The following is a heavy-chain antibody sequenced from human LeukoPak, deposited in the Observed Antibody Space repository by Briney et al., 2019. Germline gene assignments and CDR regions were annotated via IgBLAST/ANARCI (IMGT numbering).Heavy chain of an antibody. J-gene: IGHJ4*02. CDR3: ARGYYYDSSGYYPYFDY. CDR2: INNDGSNT. Sequence: PGGSLRLSCAASGFAFSNYWMHWVRHAPGKGLVWVSRINNDGSNTNYADSVKGRFTISRDNAKNSLYLQMNSLRAEDTALYHCARGYYYDSSGYYPYFDYWGQGTLVTVSS. V-gene: IGHV3-74*01. CDR1: GFAFSNYW. D-gene: IGHD3-22*01.